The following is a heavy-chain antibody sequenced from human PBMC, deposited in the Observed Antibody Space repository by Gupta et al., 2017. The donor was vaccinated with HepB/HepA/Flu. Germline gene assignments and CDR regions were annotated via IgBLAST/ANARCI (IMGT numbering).Heavy chain of an antibody. CDR1: GFTFSSYS. CDR3: ARDSGAYSSSPSDY. V-gene: IGHV3-21*01. J-gene: IGHJ4*02. Sequence: EVQLVESGVGLVNPGGSLRLSCAASGFTFSSYSMNWVRQAPGKGLEWVSSISSRSGDISYTDSVKGRFTISRDNAKNSLYLQMSSLRAEDTAVYYCARDSGAYSSSPSDYWGQGTLVTVSS. CDR2: ISSRSGDI. D-gene: IGHD6-6*01.